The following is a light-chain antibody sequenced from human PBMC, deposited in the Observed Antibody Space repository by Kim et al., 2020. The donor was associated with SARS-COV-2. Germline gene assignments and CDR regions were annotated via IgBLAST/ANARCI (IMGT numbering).Light chain of an antibody. CDR3: QQRSNWLLT. CDR2: DAS. V-gene: IGKV3-11*01. J-gene: IGKJ4*01. CDR1: QSVSSY. Sequence: EIVLTQSLATLSLSPGERAILSCRASQSVSSYLAWYQQKPGQAPRLLIYDASNRATGIPARFSGSGSGTDFTLTISSLEPEDFAVYYCQQRSNWLLTFGGGTKVDIK.